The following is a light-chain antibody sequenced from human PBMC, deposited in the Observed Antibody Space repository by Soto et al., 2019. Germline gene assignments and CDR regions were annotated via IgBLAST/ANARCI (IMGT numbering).Light chain of an antibody. CDR1: SRDIGGYDF. J-gene: IGLJ2*01. CDR3: AAWDDSLSGVV. Sequence: QSALTQPPSASGSPGQSVTISCTGTSRDIGGYDFVSWYQQHPGKAPKLLIYDVIKRPSGVPDRFSGSKSGNTASLTVSGLQTDDEADYYCAAWDDSLSGVVFGGGTKLTVL. V-gene: IGLV2-8*01. CDR2: DVI.